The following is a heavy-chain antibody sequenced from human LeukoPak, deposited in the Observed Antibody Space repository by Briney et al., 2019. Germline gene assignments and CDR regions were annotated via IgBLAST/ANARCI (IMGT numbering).Heavy chain of an antibody. D-gene: IGHD6-13*01. CDR2: ISSSSSYI. J-gene: IGHJ5*02. CDR3: ARGYSSRINWFDP. V-gene: IGHV3-21*01. Sequence: GGSLRLSCAASGFTFSSYSMNWVRQAPGKGLEWVSSISSSSSYIYYADSVKGRFTISRDNAKNSLYLQMNSLRAEDTAVYYCARGYSSRINWFDPWGQGTLVTVSS. CDR1: GFTFSSYS.